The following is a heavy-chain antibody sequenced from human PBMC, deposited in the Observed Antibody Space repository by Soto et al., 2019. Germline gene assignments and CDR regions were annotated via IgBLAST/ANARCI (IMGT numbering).Heavy chain of an antibody. Sequence: EVQLVESGGGLVRLGGPLEPACAPSGFTFSYYSMHWFRQAPGKGLLCVSGFPGNGGSTTYADFVKGRFIISRDIARNPVDLQMNSVRVEDTAVYSCARGDRGAFDLWGQGTVVTVSS. CDR2: FPGNGGST. D-gene: IGHD1-26*01. CDR1: GFTFSYYS. J-gene: IGHJ3*01. V-gene: IGHV3-74*01. CDR3: ARGDRGAFDL.